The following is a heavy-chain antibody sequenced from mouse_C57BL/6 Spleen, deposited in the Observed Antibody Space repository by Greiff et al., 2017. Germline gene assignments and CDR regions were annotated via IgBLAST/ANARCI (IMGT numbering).Heavy chain of an antibody. J-gene: IGHJ4*01. CDR2: LNPNNGGT. CDR1: GYTFTDYY. V-gene: IGHV1-26*01. CDR3: ARESPVVAPYAMDY. Sequence: EVQLQQSGPELVKPGASVKISCKASGYTFTDYYMNWVKQSHGKSLEWIGDLNPNNGGTSYNQKFKGKATLTVDKSSSTAYMELRSLTSEDSAVYYCARESPVVAPYAMDYWGQGTSVTVSS. D-gene: IGHD1-1*01.